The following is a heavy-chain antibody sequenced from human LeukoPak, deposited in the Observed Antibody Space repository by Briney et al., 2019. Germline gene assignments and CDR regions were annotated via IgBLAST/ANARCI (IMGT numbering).Heavy chain of an antibody. V-gene: IGHV4-38-2*01. CDR2: IYHSGST. J-gene: IGHJ4*02. Sequence: SETLSLTCAVSGHSISSGYYWGWIRQPPGKGLEWIGSIYHSGSTYYNPSLKSRVTISVDTSKNQFSLKLSSVTAADTAVYYCARHEYGAVGYWGQGTLVTVSS. D-gene: IGHD4/OR15-4a*01. CDR1: GHSISSGYY. CDR3: ARHEYGAVGY.